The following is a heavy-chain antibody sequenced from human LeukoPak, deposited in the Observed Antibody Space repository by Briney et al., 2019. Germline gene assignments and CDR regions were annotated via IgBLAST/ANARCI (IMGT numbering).Heavy chain of an antibody. J-gene: IGHJ4*02. CDR2: IYHSGST. CDR1: GYSISSGYY. D-gene: IGHD4-11*01. V-gene: IGHV4-38-2*02. CDR3: ARDDYSNYDY. Sequence: PSETLSLTCAVSGYSISSGYYWGWIRQPPGKGLEWIGSIYHSGSTYYNPSLKSRVTISVDKSKNQFSLKLSSVTAADTAVYYCARDDYSNYDYWGQGTLVTVSS.